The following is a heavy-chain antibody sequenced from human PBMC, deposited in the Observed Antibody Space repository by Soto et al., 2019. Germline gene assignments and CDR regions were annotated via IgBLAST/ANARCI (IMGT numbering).Heavy chain of an antibody. CDR1: GGSISSYY. J-gene: IGHJ5*02. CDR2: IYYSGST. Sequence: SETLSLTCTVSGGSISSYYWSWIRQPPGKGLEWIGYIYYSGSTNYNPSLKSRVTISVDTSKNQFSLKLSSVTAADTAVYYCARAGYSSSWYSENWFDPWGQGTLVTVS. V-gene: IGHV4-59*01. CDR3: ARAGYSSSWYSENWFDP. D-gene: IGHD6-13*01.